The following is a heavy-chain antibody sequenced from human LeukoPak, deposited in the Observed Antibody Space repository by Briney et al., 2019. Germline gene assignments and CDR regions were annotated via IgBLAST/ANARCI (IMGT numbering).Heavy chain of an antibody. J-gene: IGHJ2*01. V-gene: IGHV4-59*01. CDR1: GGAISTEY. D-gene: IGHD6-6*01. Sequence: PSGTLSLTCTVSGGAISTEYWGWIRQPPGKGLQWIGYIYYSGTTNYSPSLKSRVTMSVDTTKNQFSLKLTSVTAADTAVYYCARGPTSEYEPLTWYFDLWGRGTLVTVS. CDR2: IYYSGTT. CDR3: ARGPTSEYEPLTWYFDL.